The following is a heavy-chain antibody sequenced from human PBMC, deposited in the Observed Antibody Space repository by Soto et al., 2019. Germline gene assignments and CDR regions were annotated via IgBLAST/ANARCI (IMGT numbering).Heavy chain of an antibody. CDR2: IIPFFGTA. J-gene: IGHJ4*02. V-gene: IGHV1-69*01. CDR1: GGTFSTFG. D-gene: IGHD3-16*01. Sequence: QVQLVQSGAEVKKTGSSVKVSCKTSGGTFSTFGISWVRQAPGQGLEWMGGIIPFFGTAEYSQKFEDRITITADESTNTVYMDLRSLTSEDTAIYYCARTAPLVAVDNYYYDFGGQEPWSPSPQ. CDR3: ARTAPLVAVDNYYYDF.